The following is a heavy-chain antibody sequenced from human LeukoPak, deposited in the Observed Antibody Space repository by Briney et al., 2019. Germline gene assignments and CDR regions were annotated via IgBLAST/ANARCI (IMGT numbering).Heavy chain of an antibody. CDR1: GGTFSSYA. CDR3: AREDSSSSEYFDY. Sequence: SVNVSCTASGGTFSSYAISWVRQAPGQGLEWMGGIIPIFGTANYAQKFQGRVTITADESTSTAYMELSSLRPEDTAVYYCAREDSSSSEYFDYWGQGTLVTVSS. V-gene: IGHV1-69*13. CDR2: IIPIFGTA. D-gene: IGHD6-6*01. J-gene: IGHJ4*02.